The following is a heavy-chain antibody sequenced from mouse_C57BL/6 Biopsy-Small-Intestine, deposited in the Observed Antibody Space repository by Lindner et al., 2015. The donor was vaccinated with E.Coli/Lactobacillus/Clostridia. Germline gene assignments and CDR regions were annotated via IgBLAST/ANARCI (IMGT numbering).Heavy chain of an antibody. CDR1: GYSFTGYN. CDR2: INPYYGDI. J-gene: IGHJ4*01. D-gene: IGHD2-14*01. CDR3: ARGDRYRMAMDY. V-gene: IGHV1-39*01. Sequence: VQLQESGAELVKPGASVKISCKASGYSFTGYNMNWVKQSHGKSLEWIGNINPYYGDINYNQKFKDKATLTLDKSSSTAYMQLNSLTSEDSAVYYCARGDRYRMAMDYWGQGTSVTVSS.